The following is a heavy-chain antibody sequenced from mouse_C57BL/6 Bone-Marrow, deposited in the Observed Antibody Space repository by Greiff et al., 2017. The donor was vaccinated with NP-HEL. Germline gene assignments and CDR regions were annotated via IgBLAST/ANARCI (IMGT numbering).Heavy chain of an antibody. CDR3: ARTDYYGSSWNWYFDV. CDR1: GFTFSDYG. V-gene: IGHV5-17*01. Sequence: DVKLVESGGGLVKPGGSLKLSCAASGFTFSDYGMHWVRQAPEKGLEWVAYISSGSSTIYYADTVKGRFTISRDNAKNTLFLQMTSLRSEDTAMYYCARTDYYGSSWNWYFDVWGTGTTVTVSS. CDR2: ISSGSSTI. D-gene: IGHD1-1*01. J-gene: IGHJ1*03.